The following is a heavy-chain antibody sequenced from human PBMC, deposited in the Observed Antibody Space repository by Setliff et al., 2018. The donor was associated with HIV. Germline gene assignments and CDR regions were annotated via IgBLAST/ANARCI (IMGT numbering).Heavy chain of an antibody. D-gene: IGHD3-10*01. J-gene: IGHJ4*02. CDR1: GYSFTTHW. CDR3: ARHINYYYSGSYPEY. CDR2: IYPGDSHT. Sequence: GESLKISCETSGYSFTTHWIGWVRQMPGKGLEWMGVIYPGDSHTTYSPSFQGQVTISADKSISTAYLHWSTLKASDTATYYCARHINYYYSGSYPEYWGQGTLVTVSS. V-gene: IGHV5-51*01.